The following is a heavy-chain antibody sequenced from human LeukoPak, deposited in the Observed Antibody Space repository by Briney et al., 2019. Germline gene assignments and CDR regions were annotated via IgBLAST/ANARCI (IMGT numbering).Heavy chain of an antibody. J-gene: IGHJ4*02. D-gene: IGHD3-3*01. CDR2: ISASGGST. Sequence: GGSLRLSCAASGFTFSSYAMSWVRQAPGKGLEWVSAISASGGSTYYADSVKGRFTISRDNSKNTLYLQMNSLRAEDTAVYYCAKVGYNFWSGYNYWGQGTLVTVSS. V-gene: IGHV3-23*01. CDR1: GFTFSSYA. CDR3: AKVGYNFWSGYNY.